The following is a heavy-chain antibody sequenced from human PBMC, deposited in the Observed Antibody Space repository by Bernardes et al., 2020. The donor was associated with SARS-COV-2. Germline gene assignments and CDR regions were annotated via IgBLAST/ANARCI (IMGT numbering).Heavy chain of an antibody. Sequence: GGSLRLSCAASGFNFNNYAMTWIRQARGKGLEWVSSINGGGTKTKYADSVKGRFTISRDNSKNTLYLQLESLRLNDTATYYCAKHEYCSGGFCYPPDLAGLDHWGLGTLVTVSS. D-gene: IGHD2-8*02. J-gene: IGHJ4*02. V-gene: IGHV3-23*01. CDR2: INGGGTKT. CDR1: GFNFNNYA. CDR3: AKHEYCSGGFCYPPDLAGLDH.